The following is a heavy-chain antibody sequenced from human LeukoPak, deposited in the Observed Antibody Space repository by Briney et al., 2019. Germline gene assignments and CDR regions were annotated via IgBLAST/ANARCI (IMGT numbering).Heavy chain of an antibody. Sequence: GALRLSRAASGFTFSSYSMNWVRQAPGKGLEWVSSIGSSSSYIYYADSVKGRFTISRDNAKNSLYLQMNSLRAEDTAVYYCARGGSAGTGWFDPWGQGTLVTVSS. V-gene: IGHV3-21*01. CDR2: IGSSSSYI. D-gene: IGHD6-13*01. CDR3: ARGGSAGTGWFDP. CDR1: GFTFSSYS. J-gene: IGHJ5*02.